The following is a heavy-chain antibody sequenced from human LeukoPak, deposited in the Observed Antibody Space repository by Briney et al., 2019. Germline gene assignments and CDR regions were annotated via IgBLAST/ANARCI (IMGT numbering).Heavy chain of an antibody. J-gene: IGHJ6*04. CDR2: ISGSGGST. V-gene: IGHV3-23*01. D-gene: IGHD2-2*01. Sequence: PGGSLRLSCAASGFTFSSYAMSWVRRAPGKGLEWVSAISGSGGSTNYADSVKGRFTISRDNSKNTVYLQMSSLRAEDTAVYYCAKEGDCSTTSCLTGGLDVWGKGTTVTVSS. CDR3: AKEGDCSTTSCLTGGLDV. CDR1: GFTFSSYA.